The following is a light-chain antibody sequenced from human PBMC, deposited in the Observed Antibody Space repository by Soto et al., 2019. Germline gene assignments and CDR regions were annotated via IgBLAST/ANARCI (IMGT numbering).Light chain of an antibody. J-gene: IGLJ1*01. V-gene: IGLV2-14*01. CDR3: SSYTSSSPYV. CDR2: DVS. Sequence: QSVLTQPASVSGSPGQSITISCTGTSSDVGGHNYVSWYQQHPGKAPKLMIYDVSNRPSGVSNRFSGSKSGNTASLAISGLQAEDEADYSCSSYTSSSPYVFGTGTKVTVL. CDR1: SSDVGGHNY.